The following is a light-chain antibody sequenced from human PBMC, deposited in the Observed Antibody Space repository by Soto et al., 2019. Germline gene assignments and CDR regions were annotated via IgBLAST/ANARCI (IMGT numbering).Light chain of an antibody. Sequence: QSALTQPRSVSGSPGQSVTISCTGTSSDVGGYNYVSWYQHHPGKVPKLMIYAVSKWPSGVPDRFSGSKSGNTASLTISGLQAEDEADYYCCSYAGSYTVFGGGTKVTVL. CDR3: CSYAGSYTV. J-gene: IGLJ2*01. CDR1: SSDVGGYNY. CDR2: AVS. V-gene: IGLV2-11*01.